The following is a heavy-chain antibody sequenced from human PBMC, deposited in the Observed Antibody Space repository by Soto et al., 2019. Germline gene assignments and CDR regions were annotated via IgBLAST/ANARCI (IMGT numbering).Heavy chain of an antibody. V-gene: IGHV4-34*01. CDR3: ARGSRFDY. Sequence: NPSETLSLTCAVYGGSFSGYYWSWIRQPPGKGLEWIGEINHSGSTNYNPSLKSRVTISVDTSKNQFSLKLSSVTAADTAVYYCARGSRFDYWGQGTLVTVSS. CDR2: INHSGST. CDR1: GGSFSGYY. J-gene: IGHJ4*02.